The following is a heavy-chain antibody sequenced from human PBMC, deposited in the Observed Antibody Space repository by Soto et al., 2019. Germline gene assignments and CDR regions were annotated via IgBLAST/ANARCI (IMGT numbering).Heavy chain of an antibody. CDR1: GDTFSSYA. CDR3: ARDPLSSFAMDV. J-gene: IGHJ6*02. D-gene: IGHD6-6*01. V-gene: IGHV1-69*13. CDR2: IIPTFGRT. Sequence: SVKVSCKASGDTFSSYAISWVRQAPGKGLEWMGKIIPTFGRTNYAQKFQGRLTISADDSTSTAYMELRSLVSEDTAVYYCARDPLSSFAMDVWGQGTTVTVSS.